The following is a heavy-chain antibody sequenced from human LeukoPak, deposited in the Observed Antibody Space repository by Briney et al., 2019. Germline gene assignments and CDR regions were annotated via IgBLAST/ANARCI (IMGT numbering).Heavy chain of an antibody. CDR3: ARDSTYYYASGSSGPHYFDY. CDR2: ISNVETNT. D-gene: IGHD3-10*01. J-gene: IGHJ4*02. CDR1: GFTFSNYA. Sequence: PGRSLRLSCAASGFTFSNYAMHWVRQAPGKGLEWVAVISNVETNTYYADSEKGRFTISRDNSKNTLYLQLSSLRAEDTSVYYCARDSTYYYASGSSGPHYFDYWGQGTLVTVSS. V-gene: IGHV3-30*15.